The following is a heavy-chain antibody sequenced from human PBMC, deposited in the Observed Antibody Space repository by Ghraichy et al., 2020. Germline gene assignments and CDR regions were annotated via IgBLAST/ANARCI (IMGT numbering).Heavy chain of an antibody. J-gene: IGHJ3*02. CDR3: AGAFDI. CDR2: LSGIGNTK. CDR1: GFSFSTWN. V-gene: IGHV3-48*02. Sequence: LSLTCAASGFSFSTWNMNWVRQAPGKGLQWVSYLSGIGNTKYYADSVKGRLTISRDNARNSLYLQMNSLRDEDTAVYYCAGAFDIWGQGTMVPVSS.